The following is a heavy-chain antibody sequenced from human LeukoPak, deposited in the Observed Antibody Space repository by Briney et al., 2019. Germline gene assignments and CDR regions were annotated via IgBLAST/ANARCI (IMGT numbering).Heavy chain of an antibody. D-gene: IGHD3-22*01. CDR2: INPNSGGT. CDR3: ARIDSGYPYTDS. V-gene: IGHV1-2*02. CDR1: GYTFTGYY. J-gene: IGHJ4*02. Sequence: ASVKVSCKASGYTFTGYYMHWVRQAPGQGLEWMGWINPNSGGTNYAQKFQDRVTMTRDASISTAYMELSSLRSDDTSVYYCARIDSGYPYTDSWGQGTLVTVSS.